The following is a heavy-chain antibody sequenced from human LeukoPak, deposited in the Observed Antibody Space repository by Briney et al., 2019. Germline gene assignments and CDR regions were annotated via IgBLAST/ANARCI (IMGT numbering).Heavy chain of an antibody. CDR2: IRSKAYGGTT. Sequence: GGSLRLSCTASGFTFGDHAMSWVRRAPGKGLEWVGFIRSKAYGGTTEYAASVKGRFTISRDDSKSSACLQMNSLKTEDTAVYYCARVLDRSYYFSWVPDYWGQGTLVTVSS. V-gene: IGHV3-49*04. D-gene: IGHD1-26*01. CDR3: ARVLDRSYYFSWVPDY. CDR1: GFTFGDHA. J-gene: IGHJ4*02.